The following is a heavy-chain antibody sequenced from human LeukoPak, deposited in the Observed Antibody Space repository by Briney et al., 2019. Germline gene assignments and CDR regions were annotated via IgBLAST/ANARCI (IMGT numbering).Heavy chain of an antibody. CDR2: IIPIFGTA. D-gene: IGHD3-9*01. V-gene: IGHV1-69*06. Sequence: ASVKVSCKASGGTFSSYAISWVRQAPGQGLEWMGGIIPIFGTANYAQKFQGRVTITADTSTSTAYMELRSLRSDDTAVYYCARDLERYFEWLPIMNWFDPWGQGTLVTVSS. CDR3: ARDLERYFEWLPIMNWFDP. CDR1: GGTFSSYA. J-gene: IGHJ5*02.